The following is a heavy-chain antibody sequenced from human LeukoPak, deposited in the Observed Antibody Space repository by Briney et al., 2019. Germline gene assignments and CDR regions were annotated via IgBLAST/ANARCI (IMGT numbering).Heavy chain of an antibody. V-gene: IGHV4-59*01. J-gene: IGHJ4*02. CDR2: IFDSENS. CDR3: ARFSSQLLKTGGFDS. CDR1: GDSISSYY. D-gene: IGHD1-26*01. Sequence: SETLSLACTVSGDSISSYYWSWIRQPAGKRLEWIGYIFDSENSKYNPSLESRVIISVDTSKDQLSLKLTSVTAADTAVYYCARFSSQLLKTGGFDSWGQGTLVTVFS.